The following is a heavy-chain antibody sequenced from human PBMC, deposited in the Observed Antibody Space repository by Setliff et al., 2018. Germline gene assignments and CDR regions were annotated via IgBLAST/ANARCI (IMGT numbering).Heavy chain of an antibody. J-gene: IGHJ3*02. Sequence: GGSLRLSCAASGFTFSSYAMHWVRQAPGKGLEWVAVIWYDGSNKYYADSVKGRFTISRDNSKNTLYLQMNSLKTEDTAVYYCTTEYYYDSSGYLKLDIWGQGTMVTVSS. CDR3: TTEYYYDSSGYLKLDI. CDR1: GFTFSSYA. V-gene: IGHV3-33*08. CDR2: IWYDGSNK. D-gene: IGHD3-22*01.